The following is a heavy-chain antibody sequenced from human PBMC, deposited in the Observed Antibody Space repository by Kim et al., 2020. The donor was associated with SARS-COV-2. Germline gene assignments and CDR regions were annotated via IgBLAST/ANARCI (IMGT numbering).Heavy chain of an antibody. CDR3: ATHCSSTSCYLGSYEYFQH. D-gene: IGHD2-2*01. Sequence: GGSLTLSCAASGFTFSDYYMSWIRQAPGKGLEWVSYISSSSSYTNYADSVKGRFTISRDNAKNSLYLQMNSLRAEDTAVYYCATHCSSTSCYLGSYEYFQHWGQGTLVTVSS. V-gene: IGHV3-11*06. J-gene: IGHJ1*01. CDR2: ISSSSSYT. CDR1: GFTFSDYY.